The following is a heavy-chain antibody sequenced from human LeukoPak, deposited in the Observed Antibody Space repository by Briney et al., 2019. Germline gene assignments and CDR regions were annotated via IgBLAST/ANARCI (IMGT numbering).Heavy chain of an antibody. J-gene: IGHJ4*02. Sequence: GGSLRLSCAASGLTFSSYAMSWVRQAQGKGLEWVSAISGSGDTTYYTDSVKGRFTISRDNAKNTLYLQLNSLGAGDTAVYYCAREVLIVRTPGVDYWGRGTLVTVSS. CDR1: GLTFSSYA. CDR2: ISGSGDTT. D-gene: IGHD3-3*01. CDR3: AREVLIVRTPGVDY. V-gene: IGHV3-23*01.